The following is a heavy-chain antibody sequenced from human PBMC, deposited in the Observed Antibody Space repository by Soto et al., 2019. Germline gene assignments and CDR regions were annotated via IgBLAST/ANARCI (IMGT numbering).Heavy chain of an antibody. CDR2: MSPDSGNT. CDR3: ARGVAAGVDY. D-gene: IGHD2-15*01. V-gene: IGHV1-8*01. Sequence: QVQLVQSGAEVKKPGASVKVSCKASGYTFTSYDINWVRQAPGQGPEWMGWMSPDSGNTGHARNFQGRVTMTRNIAISTAYMELNSLRPEDTAVYYCARGVAAGVDYWGQGTLVTVSS. J-gene: IGHJ4*02. CDR1: GYTFTSYD.